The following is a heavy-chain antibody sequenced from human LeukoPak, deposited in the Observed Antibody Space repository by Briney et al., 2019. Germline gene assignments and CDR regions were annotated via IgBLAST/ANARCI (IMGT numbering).Heavy chain of an antibody. CDR2: ISYDGSNK. Sequence: GGSLRLSCAASGFTFSSYAMHWVRQAPGKGLEWVAVISYDGSNKYYADSVKGRFTISRDNSKSTLYLQMNSLRAEDTAVYYCARVASKQWLNLYYYYYYGMDVWGQGTTVTVPS. V-gene: IGHV3-30-3*01. CDR3: ARVASKQWLNLYYYYYYGMDV. D-gene: IGHD6-19*01. CDR1: GFTFSSYA. J-gene: IGHJ6*02.